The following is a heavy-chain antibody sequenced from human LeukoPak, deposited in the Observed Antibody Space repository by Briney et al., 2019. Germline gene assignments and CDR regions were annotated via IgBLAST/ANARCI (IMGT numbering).Heavy chain of an antibody. CDR1: GGTFSSYA. CDR3: AGGDHYDSSGYWVPFDY. CDR2: IIPIFGTA. D-gene: IGHD3-22*01. J-gene: IGHJ4*02. V-gene: IGHV1-69*05. Sequence: SVKVSCKASGGTFSSYAISWVRQAPGQGLGWMGGIIPIFGTANYAQKFQGRVTITTDESTSTAYMELSSLRSEDTAVYYCAGGDHYDSSGYWVPFDYWGQGTLVTVSS.